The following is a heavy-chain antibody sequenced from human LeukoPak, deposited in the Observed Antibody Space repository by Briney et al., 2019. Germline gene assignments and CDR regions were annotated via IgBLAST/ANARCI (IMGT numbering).Heavy chain of an antibody. V-gene: IGHV3-64D*09. Sequence: PGGSLRLSCSASGFTFNTYAMHWVRQAPGKAPEYVSAINSNGARTYYADSVRGRFTISRDNSKNTLYLRMRSLRSEDTAIYYCVKDLKRPPATDFDYWGQGTLVTVSS. CDR3: VKDLKRPPATDFDY. CDR2: INSNGART. D-gene: IGHD1-14*01. CDR1: GFTFNTYA. J-gene: IGHJ4*02.